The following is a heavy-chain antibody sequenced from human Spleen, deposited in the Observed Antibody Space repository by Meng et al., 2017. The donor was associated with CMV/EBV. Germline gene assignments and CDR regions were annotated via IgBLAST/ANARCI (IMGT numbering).Heavy chain of an antibody. CDR2: INQDGSVK. D-gene: IGHD5-24*01. CDR1: GFTFSSYA. V-gene: IGHV3-7*01. Sequence: GESLKISCAASGFTFSSYAMNWVRQAPGKGLAWVANINQDGSVKYYVDSVKGRFTISRDNAKNSLYLQMNSPRVEDTAVYYCARDNDGKDYWGQGTLVTVSS. J-gene: IGHJ4*02. CDR3: ARDNDGKDY.